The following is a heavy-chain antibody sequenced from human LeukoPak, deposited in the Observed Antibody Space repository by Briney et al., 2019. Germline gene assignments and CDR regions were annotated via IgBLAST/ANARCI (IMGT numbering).Heavy chain of an antibody. CDR1: GFTFRSYA. CDR3: AKDPARRVYLVRNYVLGAFDI. J-gene: IGHJ3*02. D-gene: IGHD4-11*01. Sequence: PGGSLRLSCAASGFTFRSYAMTWVRQAPGKGLEWVSAISGSGGSTYYADSVKGRFTISRDNSKNTLYLQMNSLRAEDTAVYYCAKDPARRVYLVRNYVLGAFDIWGQGTMVTVSS. V-gene: IGHV3-23*01. CDR2: ISGSGGST.